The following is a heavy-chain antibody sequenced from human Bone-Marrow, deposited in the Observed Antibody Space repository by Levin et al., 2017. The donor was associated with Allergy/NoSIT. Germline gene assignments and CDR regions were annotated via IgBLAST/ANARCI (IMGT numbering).Heavy chain of an antibody. CDR1: GYRFTDYW. Sequence: KVSCKVSGYRFTDYWIGWVRQTPGKGLEWMGIINPDDLETRYRPSLQGQVTISADKATSTAYLQWSSLKASDTAMYYCARDTYYELLTTYNHAFDIWGQGTMVTVSS. V-gene: IGHV5-51*01. CDR3: ARDTYYELLTTYNHAFDI. J-gene: IGHJ3*02. D-gene: IGHD3-9*01. CDR2: INPDDLET.